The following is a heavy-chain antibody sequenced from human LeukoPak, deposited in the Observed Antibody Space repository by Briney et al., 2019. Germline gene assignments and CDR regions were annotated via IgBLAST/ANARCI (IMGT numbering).Heavy chain of an antibody. D-gene: IGHD2-15*01. Sequence: PGASLRLSCAASGFTFSSYAMSWVRQAPGKGLEGVSAISGSGGSTYYADSVKGRFTISRDNSKNTLYLQMNSLRAEDTAVYYCAKDCSGGSCYFDYWGQGTLVTVSS. CDR2: ISGSGGST. CDR3: AKDCSGGSCYFDY. J-gene: IGHJ4*02. V-gene: IGHV3-23*01. CDR1: GFTFSSYA.